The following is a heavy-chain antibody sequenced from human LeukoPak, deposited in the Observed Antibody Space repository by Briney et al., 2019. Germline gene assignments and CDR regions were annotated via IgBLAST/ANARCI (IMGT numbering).Heavy chain of an antibody. CDR1: GFTFSSYG. J-gene: IGHJ6*02. V-gene: IGHV3-30*19. D-gene: IGHD3-3*01. Sequence: GGSLRLSCAASGFTFSSYGMHWVRQAPGKGLEWVAVIWYDGSNKYYADSVKGRFTISRDNSKNTLYLQMNSLRAEDTAVYYCARGLEVFDFWSGYPNYYYYGMDVWGQGTTVTVSS. CDR3: ARGLEVFDFWSGYPNYYYYGMDV. CDR2: IWYDGSNK.